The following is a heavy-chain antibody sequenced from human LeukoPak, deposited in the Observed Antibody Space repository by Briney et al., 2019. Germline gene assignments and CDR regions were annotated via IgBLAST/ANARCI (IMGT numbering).Heavy chain of an antibody. V-gene: IGHV6-1*01. Sequence: SQTLSLTCAISGDSVSSNTVAWNWIRQSPSRGLEWLGRTYYRSKWYTEYAVSVKSRITINPDTSKNQFSLQLNSVTPEDTAVYYCARGAWNSFDYWGRGTLVTASS. D-gene: IGHD1-7*01. J-gene: IGHJ4*02. CDR1: GDSVSSNTVA. CDR3: ARGAWNSFDY. CDR2: TYYRSKWYT.